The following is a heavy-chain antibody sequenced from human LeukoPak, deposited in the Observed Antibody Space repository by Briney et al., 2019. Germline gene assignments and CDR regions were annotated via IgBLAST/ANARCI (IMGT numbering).Heavy chain of an antibody. J-gene: IGHJ4*02. Sequence: GGSLRLSCAASGFTFSSYSMNWVRQAPGKGLEWVSSISSSSSYMYYADSVKGRFTISRDNAKNSLYLQMNSLRAEDTAVYCCANSIAAAGFDYWGQGTLVTVSS. CDR1: GFTFSSYS. CDR2: ISSSSSYM. V-gene: IGHV3-21*01. D-gene: IGHD6-13*01. CDR3: ANSIAAAGFDY.